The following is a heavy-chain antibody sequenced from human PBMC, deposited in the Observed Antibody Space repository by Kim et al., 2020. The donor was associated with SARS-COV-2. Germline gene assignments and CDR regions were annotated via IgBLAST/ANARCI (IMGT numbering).Heavy chain of an antibody. Sequence: GGSLRLSCAASGFTFSSYEMNWVRQAPGKGLEWVSYISSSGSTIYYADSVKGRFTISRDNAKNSLYLQMNSLRAEDTAVYYCARGSYDSSGYNPLVDYWGQGTLVTVSS. CDR3: ARGSYDSSGYNPLVDY. CDR1: GFTFSSYE. V-gene: IGHV3-48*03. CDR2: ISSSGSTI. D-gene: IGHD3-22*01. J-gene: IGHJ4*02.